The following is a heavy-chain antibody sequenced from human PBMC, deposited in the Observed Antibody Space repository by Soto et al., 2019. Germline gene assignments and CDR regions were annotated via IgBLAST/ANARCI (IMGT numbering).Heavy chain of an antibody. CDR2: INPSGGST. CDR3: AREIVVARGASYFDY. V-gene: IGHV1-46*01. J-gene: IGHJ4*02. CDR1: GYTFTSYY. D-gene: IGHD2-2*01. Sequence: ASVKVSCKASGYTFTSYYMHWVRQAPGQGLEWMGIINPSGGSTSYAQKFQGRVTMSRDNATNSVYLQMNSLRAEDTAVYYCAREIVVARGASYFDYWGPGTLVTVSS.